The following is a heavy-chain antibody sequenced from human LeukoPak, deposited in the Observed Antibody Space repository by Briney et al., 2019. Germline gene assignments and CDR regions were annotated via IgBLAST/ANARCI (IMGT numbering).Heavy chain of an antibody. V-gene: IGHV4-34*01. D-gene: IGHD2-2*02. CDR2: INHSGST. Sequence: SETLSLTCAVYGGSFSGYYWSWIRQPPGKGLEWIGEINHSGSTNYNPSLKSRVTISVDTSKNQFSLKLSSVTAADTAVYYCARHAPVDCSSTSCYRTGYYYMDVWGKGTTVTVSS. CDR3: ARHAPVDCSSTSCYRTGYYYMDV. CDR1: GGSFSGYY. J-gene: IGHJ6*03.